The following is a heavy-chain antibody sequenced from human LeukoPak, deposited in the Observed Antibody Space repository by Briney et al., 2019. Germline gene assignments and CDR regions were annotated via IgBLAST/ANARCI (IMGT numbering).Heavy chain of an antibody. D-gene: IGHD5-24*01. V-gene: IGHV3-23*01. CDR1: GFTFSSYA. Sequence: SGGSLRLSCAASGFTFSSYAMSWVRQAPGKGMEWVSAISGSGGTTSYADSVKGRFTISRDNSKTTLHLQMNSLRAEDTAVYYCAKPRAGYRGYFDYWGQGTLVTVSS. J-gene: IGHJ4*02. CDR3: AKPRAGYRGYFDY. CDR2: ISGSGGTT.